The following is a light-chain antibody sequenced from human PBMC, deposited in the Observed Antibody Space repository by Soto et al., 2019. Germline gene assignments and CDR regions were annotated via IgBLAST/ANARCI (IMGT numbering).Light chain of an antibody. CDR3: SSYTSSSTLWV. CDR1: SSDVGGYNY. J-gene: IGLJ3*02. CDR2: DVS. Sequence: QSVLTQPASVSGSPGQSITISCTGTSSDVGGYNYVSWYQQHPGKVPKLMIYDVSNRPSGVSNRFSGSKSGNTASLTISGLQAEDEADYYCSSYTSSSTLWVFGGGTQLTVL. V-gene: IGLV2-14*01.